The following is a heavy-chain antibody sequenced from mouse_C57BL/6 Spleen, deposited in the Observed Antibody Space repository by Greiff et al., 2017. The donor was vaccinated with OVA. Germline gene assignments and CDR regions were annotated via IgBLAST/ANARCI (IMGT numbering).Heavy chain of an antibody. J-gene: IGHJ1*03. V-gene: IGHV1-66*01. CDR1: GYSFTSYY. Sequence: QVQLQQSGPELVKPGASVKISCKASGYSFTSYYIHWVKQRPGQGLEWIGWIYPGSGNTKYTEKFKGKATLTADTSSSTAYMQLSSLTSEDSAVYYCARRGEDWYFDVWGTGTTVTVSS. CDR3: ARRGEDWYFDV. CDR2: IYPGSGNT.